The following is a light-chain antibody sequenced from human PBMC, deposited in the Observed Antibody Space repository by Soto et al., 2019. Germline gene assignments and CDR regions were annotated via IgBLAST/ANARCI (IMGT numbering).Light chain of an antibody. CDR3: AAWDDSLIGPV. CDR2: TND. CDR1: SSNIGRNP. Sequence: PVLTQPPSASGTPGQRVTISCSGSSSNIGRNPVYWYQQVPGTAPKLLFYTNDQRPSGVPDRFSGSKSGTSASLAISGLRSEDEDDYYCAAWDDSLIGPVFGGGTQLTVL. J-gene: IGLJ3*02. V-gene: IGLV1-47*02.